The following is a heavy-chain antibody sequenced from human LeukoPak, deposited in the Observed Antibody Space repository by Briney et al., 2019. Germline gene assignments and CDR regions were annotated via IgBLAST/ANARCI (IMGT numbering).Heavy chain of an antibody. CDR3: AKGGPLPISYYYYMDV. Sequence: GGSLRLSCAASGFTVSSNYMSWVRQAPGKGLQWVSSISGTGGGTNYADSVKGRFTISRDNSKSTLYLQMNSLRAEDTAVYYCAKGGPLPISYYYYMDVWGKGTTVTVSS. V-gene: IGHV3-23*01. CDR2: ISGTGGGT. D-gene: IGHD3-3*02. J-gene: IGHJ6*03. CDR1: GFTVSSNY.